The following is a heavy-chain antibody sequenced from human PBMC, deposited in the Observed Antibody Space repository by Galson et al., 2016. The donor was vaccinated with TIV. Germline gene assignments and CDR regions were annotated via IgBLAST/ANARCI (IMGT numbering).Heavy chain of an antibody. D-gene: IGHD2-2*02. CDR1: GYTFGNYG. CDR2: ISASNGDT. Sequence: SVKVSCKASGYTFGNYGISWMRQAPGQGLEWVGWISASNGDTNCARKFQGRITMTKDTFTSTVFMELRSLRSEDTAVFYCARESDCSSGTCYSRAFDDWGQGT. V-gene: IGHV1-18*04. CDR3: ARESDCSSGTCYSRAFDD. J-gene: IGHJ4*02.